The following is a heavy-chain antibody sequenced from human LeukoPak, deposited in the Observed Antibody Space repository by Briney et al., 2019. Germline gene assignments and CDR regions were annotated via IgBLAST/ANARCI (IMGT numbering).Heavy chain of an antibody. Sequence: SETLSLTCTVSGGSISSSSYYWGWIRQPPGKGLEWIGEINHSGSTNYNPSLKSRVTISVDTSKNQFSLKLSSVTAADTAVYYCARLVDTEYMDVWGKGTTVTISS. J-gene: IGHJ6*03. D-gene: IGHD5-18*01. CDR3: ARLVDTEYMDV. V-gene: IGHV4-39*07. CDR2: INHSGST. CDR1: GGSISSSSYY.